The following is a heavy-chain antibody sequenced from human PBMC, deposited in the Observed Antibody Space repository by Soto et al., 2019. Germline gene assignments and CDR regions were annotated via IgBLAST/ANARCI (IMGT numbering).Heavy chain of an antibody. J-gene: IGHJ5*02. Sequence: EVQLVESGGGLIQPGGSLTLSCAASGVSVSGDYMTWVRQAPGKGLEWVSVIYVGVTTSYAESVKGRFIVSRDNSKNTLYLHMNSLRVEDTAVYYCARGAGYWTGGSCYGRDWFDPWGQGVLVTVST. CDR3: ARGAGYWTGGSCYGRDWFDP. V-gene: IGHV3-53*01. D-gene: IGHD2-15*01. CDR1: GVSVSGDY. CDR2: IYVGVTT.